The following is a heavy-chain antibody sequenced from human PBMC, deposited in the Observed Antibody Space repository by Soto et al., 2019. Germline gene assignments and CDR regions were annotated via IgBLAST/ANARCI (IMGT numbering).Heavy chain of an antibody. V-gene: IGHV1-18*04. CDR2: ISAYNGNT. CDR3: ASSVDTAMVYGMDV. J-gene: IGHJ6*02. D-gene: IGHD5-18*01. CDR1: GYTFTSYG. Sequence: QVQLVQSGAEVKKPGASVKVSCKASGYTFTSYGISWVRQAPGQGLEWMGWISAYNGNTNYAQKLQGRVTMTTDTSTSTAYMKLRSLSSDDTAVYYCASSVDTAMVYGMDVWGQGTTVTVSS.